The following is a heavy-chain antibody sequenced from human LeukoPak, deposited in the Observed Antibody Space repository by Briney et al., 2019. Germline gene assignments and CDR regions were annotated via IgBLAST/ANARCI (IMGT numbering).Heavy chain of an antibody. CDR3: ARLGSRGATYYYYYYYMDV. J-gene: IGHJ6*03. Sequence: KPSETLSLTCALYGGSFTGYYWRWIRQPPGKGLEWIGEINHSGSTKYNPSLKSRVTISVDTSTKQFFLRLTSVTAADTAVYYCARLGSRGATYYYYYYYMDVWGKGTTVTVSS. V-gene: IGHV4-34*01. CDR2: INHSGST. CDR1: GGSFTGYY. D-gene: IGHD4/OR15-4a*01.